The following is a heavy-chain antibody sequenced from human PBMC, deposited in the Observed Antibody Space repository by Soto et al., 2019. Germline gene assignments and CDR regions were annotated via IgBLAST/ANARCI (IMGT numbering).Heavy chain of an antibody. Sequence: GASVKVSCKASGYTFTSYYMHWVRQAPGQGLEWMGIINPSGGSTSYAQKFQGRVTMTRDTSTSTVYMELSSLRSEDTAVYYCAREGGSPYYYDSSGPPADLDYWGQGTLVTVSS. J-gene: IGHJ4*02. CDR2: INPSGGST. D-gene: IGHD3-22*01. CDR3: AREGGSPYYYDSSGPPADLDY. V-gene: IGHV1-46*01. CDR1: GYTFTSYY.